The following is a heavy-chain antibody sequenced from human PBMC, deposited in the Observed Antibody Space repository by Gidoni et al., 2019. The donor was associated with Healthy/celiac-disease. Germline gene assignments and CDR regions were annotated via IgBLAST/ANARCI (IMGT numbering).Heavy chain of an antibody. J-gene: IGHJ6*03. D-gene: IGHD4-17*01. CDR3: ARDLLRWSAGYYYYYMDV. CDR1: GGSITRGSYY. V-gene: IGHV4-61*02. Sequence: QVQLQESGPGLVKPSQTLSLTCTVSGGSITRGSYYWSWIRQPAGKGLEWIGRIYTSGSTNYNPSLKSRVTISVDTSKNQFSLKLSSVTAADTAVYYCARDLLRWSAGYYYYYMDVWGKGTTVTVSS. CDR2: IYTSGST.